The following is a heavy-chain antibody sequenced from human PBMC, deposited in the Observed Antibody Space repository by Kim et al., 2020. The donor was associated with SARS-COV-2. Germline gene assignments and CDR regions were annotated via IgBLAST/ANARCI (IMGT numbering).Heavy chain of an antibody. V-gene: IGHV4-59*01. D-gene: IGHD3-3*01. J-gene: IGHJ6*02. Sequence: SETLSLTCTVSGGSISSYYWSWIRQPPGKGLEWIGYIYYSGSTNYNPSLKSRVTISVDTSKNQFSLKLSSVTAADTAVYYCARGVTIFGGRTGEAGLTYGMDVWGQGTTVTVSS. CDR1: GGSISSYY. CDR3: ARGVTIFGGRTGEAGLTYGMDV. CDR2: IYYSGST.